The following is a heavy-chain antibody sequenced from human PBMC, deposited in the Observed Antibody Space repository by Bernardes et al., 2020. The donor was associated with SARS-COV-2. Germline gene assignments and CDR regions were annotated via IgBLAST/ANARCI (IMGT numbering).Heavy chain of an antibody. Sequence: TLSLACTVSGGSISSGGYYWSWIRQHPGKGLEWIGYIYYSGSTYYNPSLKSRVTISVDTSKNQFSLKLSSVTAADTAVYYCARDACSGGSCYSAWFDPWGQGTLVTVSS. V-gene: IGHV4-31*03. D-gene: IGHD2-15*01. J-gene: IGHJ5*02. CDR2: IYYSGST. CDR1: GGSISSGGYY. CDR3: ARDACSGGSCYSAWFDP.